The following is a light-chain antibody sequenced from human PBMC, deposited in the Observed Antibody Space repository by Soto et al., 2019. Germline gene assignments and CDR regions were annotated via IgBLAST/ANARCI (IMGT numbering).Light chain of an antibody. V-gene: IGLV1-40*01. CDR1: SSNIGAGYD. Sequence: QSVLTQPPSVSWAPGQRVTISCTGSSSNIGAGYDVHWYQRLPGTAPKVLIYNNNNRPSGVPDRFSGSKSGTSASLAITGLQAEDEADYYCQSYDSSLSGSYVLGTGTKLTVL. J-gene: IGLJ1*01. CDR3: QSYDSSLSGSYV. CDR2: NNN.